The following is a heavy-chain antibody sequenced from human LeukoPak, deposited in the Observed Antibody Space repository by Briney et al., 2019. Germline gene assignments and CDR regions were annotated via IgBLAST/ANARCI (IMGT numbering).Heavy chain of an antibody. J-gene: IGHJ3*02. D-gene: IGHD3-3*01. CDR2: IYHSGST. CDR1: TYSSSSGHY. V-gene: IGHV4-38-2*02. CDR3: ARQAISFDI. Sequence: SETLSLTCTVSTYSSSSGHYWGWIRQPPGKGLEWIGSIYHSGSTYYSPSLKSRVTISMDTSKNQFSLQLSSVTAADTAVYYCARQAISFDIWGQGTMVTVSS.